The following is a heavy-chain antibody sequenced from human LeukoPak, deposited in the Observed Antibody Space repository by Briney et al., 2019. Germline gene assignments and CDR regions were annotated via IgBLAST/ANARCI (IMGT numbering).Heavy chain of an antibody. CDR1: GFTFSDYH. CDR2: VFYSGGS. Sequence: GSLRLSCAASGFTFSDYHMSWIRQPPGKGLEWIGYVFYSGGSNYNPSLKSRVTISVDTSKNHFSLKLSSVTAADTAVYYCARLGSTFDIWGQGTMVTVSS. V-gene: IGHV4-59*08. J-gene: IGHJ3*02. CDR3: ARLGSTFDI. D-gene: IGHD2-2*01.